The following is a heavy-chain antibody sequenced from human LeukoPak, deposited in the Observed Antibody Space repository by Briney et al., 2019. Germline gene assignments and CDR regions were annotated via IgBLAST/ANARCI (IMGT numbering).Heavy chain of an antibody. CDR1: GYSFSNYW. J-gene: IGHJ4*02. CDR3: ARQYCRGTNCYTGSSYYLDY. Sequence: GESLKISCKGSGYSFSNYWIGWVRQMPGKGREWMGIIYPGDSATRYISSFQGQVTISADKSISTAYLQCSSLKASDTAMYYCARQYCRGTNCYTGSSYYLDYWGQGTLVTVSS. D-gene: IGHD2-2*02. CDR2: IYPGDSAT. V-gene: IGHV5-51*01.